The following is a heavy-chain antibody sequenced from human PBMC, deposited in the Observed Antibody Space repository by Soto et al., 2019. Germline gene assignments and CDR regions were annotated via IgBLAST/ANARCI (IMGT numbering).Heavy chain of an antibody. CDR2: ISYSGET. V-gene: IGHV4-61*01. J-gene: IGHJ4*02. Sequence: QVQLQEAGPGMMKPSETMSLSCSVSGGSVNSGSHYWTWIRQPPGNTLEWIGHISYSGETCLNPSLRSRVTLSRYTSKNQFSLRLTSVTASDTAVYYCAISLGGRALSFFYFDNWGQATLVTVS. CDR1: GGSVNSGSHY. D-gene: IGHD1-1*01. CDR3: AISLGGRALSFFYFDN.